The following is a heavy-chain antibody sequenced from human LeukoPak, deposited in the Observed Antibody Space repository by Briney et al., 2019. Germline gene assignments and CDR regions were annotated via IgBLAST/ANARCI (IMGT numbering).Heavy chain of an antibody. CDR1: GYSISSGYY. Sequence: PSETLSLTCTVSGYSISSGYYWGWIRQPPGKGLEWIGSIYHSGSTYYNPSLKSRVTISVDTSKNQFSLQLNSVTPEDTAVYYCARATAVAAAGATILGYYYYYMDVWGKGTTITVSS. CDR2: IYHSGST. V-gene: IGHV4-38-2*02. D-gene: IGHD6-13*01. J-gene: IGHJ6*03. CDR3: ARATAVAAAGATILGYYYYYMDV.